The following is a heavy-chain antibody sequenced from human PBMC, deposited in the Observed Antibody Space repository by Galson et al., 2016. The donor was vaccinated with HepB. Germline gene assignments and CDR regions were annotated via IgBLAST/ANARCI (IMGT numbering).Heavy chain of an antibody. V-gene: IGHV5-51*01. CDR1: GYNFATYW. CDR2: IYPGDSDT. Sequence: QSGAEVKKPGESLKISCKGSGYNFATYWIGWVRHMPGKGLEWMGIIYPGDSDTRYSPSFQGPVTIPADKSINTAYLQWSSLKTSDTATYYCARGPHIVLVPGSSATDAFDIWGQGTMVTVSS. CDR3: ARGPHIVLVPGSSATDAFDI. J-gene: IGHJ3*02. D-gene: IGHD2-2*01.